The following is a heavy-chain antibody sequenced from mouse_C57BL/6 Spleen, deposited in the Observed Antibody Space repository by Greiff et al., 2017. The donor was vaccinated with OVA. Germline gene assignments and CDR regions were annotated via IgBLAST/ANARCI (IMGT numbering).Heavy chain of an antibody. D-gene: IGHD4-1*01. J-gene: IGHJ2*01. Sequence: QVQLQQSGAELVRPGTSVKVSCKASGYAFTNYLIEWVKQRPGQGLEWIGVINPGSGGTNYNEKFKGKATLTADKSSSTADMQLSSLTSEDSAVYFWARNSLTGKWGYVDYWGQGTTLTVAS. CDR1: GYAFTNYL. CDR3: ARNSLTGKWGYVDY. V-gene: IGHV1-54*01. CDR2: INPGSGGT.